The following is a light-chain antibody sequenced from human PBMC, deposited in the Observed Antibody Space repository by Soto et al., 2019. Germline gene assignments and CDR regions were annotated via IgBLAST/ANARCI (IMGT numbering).Light chain of an antibody. CDR1: SSNIGSNY. J-gene: IGLJ2*01. CDR3: AAWDDTLNGLV. V-gene: IGLV1-47*01. Sequence: QSVLTQPPSASGTPGQRVTISCSGSSSNIGSNYVYWYQQVPGTAPRLLMYRASQRPSGVPDRFSGSKSGTSASLAISGLRSEDEADHYCAAWDDTLNGLVFGGGTKVTVL. CDR2: RAS.